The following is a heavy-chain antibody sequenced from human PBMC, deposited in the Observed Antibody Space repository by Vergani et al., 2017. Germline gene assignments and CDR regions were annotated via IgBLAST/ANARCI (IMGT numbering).Heavy chain of an antibody. CDR2: ISGSGGST. CDR1: GFTFSSYA. J-gene: IGHJ4*02. D-gene: IGHD3-22*01. CDR3: AKLGGITMIVVVNYFDY. V-gene: IGHV3-23*01. Sequence: EVQLLESGGGLVQPGGSLRLSCAASGFTFSSYAMSWVRQAPGKGLEWVSAISGSGGSTYYADSVKGRFTISGDNSKNTLYLQMNSLRAEDTAVYYCAKLGGITMIVVVNYFDYWGQGTLVTVSS.